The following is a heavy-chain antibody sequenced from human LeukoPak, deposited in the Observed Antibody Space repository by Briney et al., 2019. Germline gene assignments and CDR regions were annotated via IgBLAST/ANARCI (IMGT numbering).Heavy chain of an antibody. J-gene: IGHJ4*02. CDR3: TGLSTAMADDY. CDR2: IKQDGSEK. Sequence: GGSLRLSCAASGFTFSRYWMSWVRQAPGKGLEWVANIKQDGSEKYYVDSVKGRFTISRDNAKNSLYLQMNSLRAEDTAVYYCTGLSTAMADDYWGQGTLVTVSS. D-gene: IGHD5-18*01. CDR1: GFTFSRYW. V-gene: IGHV3-7*01.